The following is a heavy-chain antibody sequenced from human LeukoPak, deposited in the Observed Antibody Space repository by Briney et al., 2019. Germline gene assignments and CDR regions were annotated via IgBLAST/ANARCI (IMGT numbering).Heavy chain of an antibody. CDR1: GFTFSSYS. V-gene: IGHV3-48*04. CDR3: ARASNSDNWFDY. D-gene: IGHD1-20*01. Sequence: PGGSLRLSCAASGFTFSSYSMNWVRQAPGRGLEWISYISSGSSTIYYADCVKGRFTISRDNAKNSLFLQMNSLRADDTAVYYCARASNSDNWFDYWGQGTLVTVSS. CDR2: ISSGSSTI. J-gene: IGHJ4*02.